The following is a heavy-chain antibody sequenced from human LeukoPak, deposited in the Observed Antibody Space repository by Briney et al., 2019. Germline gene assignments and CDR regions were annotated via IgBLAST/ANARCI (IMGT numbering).Heavy chain of an antibody. V-gene: IGHV3-23*01. CDR2: ISSGGGTT. D-gene: IGHD2-8*01. J-gene: IGHJ3*01. CDR1: GFTVSSNY. Sequence: GGSLRLSCAASGFTVSSNYMSWVRQAPGKGLQWVSTISSGGGTTYYGDSVKGRFTISRDNSKNTLYLQMNSLRADDTAIYYCANRGTKWLPPPTDAFDVWGQGTMVTVSS. CDR3: ANRGTKWLPPPTDAFDV.